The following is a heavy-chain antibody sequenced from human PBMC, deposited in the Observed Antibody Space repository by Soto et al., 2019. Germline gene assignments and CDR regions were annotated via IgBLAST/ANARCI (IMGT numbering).Heavy chain of an antibody. D-gene: IGHD4-17*01. CDR1: GFTFSSYA. CDR3: ARDFFYGDYEFDY. CDR2: ISYDGSNK. V-gene: IGHV3-30-3*01. Sequence: PGGSLRLSCASSGFTFSSYAMHWVRQAPGKGLERVAVISYDGSNKYYADSVKGRFTIPRDNSKNTLYLQMNSLRAEDTAVYYCARDFFYGDYEFDYWGQGTLVTVSS. J-gene: IGHJ4*02.